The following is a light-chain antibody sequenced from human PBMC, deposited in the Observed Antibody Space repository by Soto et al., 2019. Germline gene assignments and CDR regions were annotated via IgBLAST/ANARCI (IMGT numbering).Light chain of an antibody. CDR2: DAS. J-gene: IGKJ5*01. V-gene: IGKV3-11*01. CDR1: QSVNNY. Sequence: MVLAQAPACVSVSPGDRATLSCRASQSVNNYVAWYQQKPGQAPRLLIYDASKRATGIPARFSGSGSGTDFTLTVSSLEPEDFVLYFCPQRRVWPIPFGQGTRLAIK. CDR3: PQRRVWPIP.